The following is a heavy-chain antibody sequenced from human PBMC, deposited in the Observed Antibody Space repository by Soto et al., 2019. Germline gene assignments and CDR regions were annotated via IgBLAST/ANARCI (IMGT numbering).Heavy chain of an antibody. CDR2: ISGSGGST. CDR3: AKFGLHLGELSLPAYYFDY. D-gene: IGHD3-16*02. V-gene: IGHV3-23*01. Sequence: PGGSLRLSCAASGFTFSSYAMSWVRQAPGKGLEWVSAISGSGGSTYYADSVKGRFTISRDNSKNTLYLQMNSLRAEDTAVYYCAKFGLHLGELSLPAYYFDYWGQGTLVTVSS. J-gene: IGHJ4*02. CDR1: GFTFSSYA.